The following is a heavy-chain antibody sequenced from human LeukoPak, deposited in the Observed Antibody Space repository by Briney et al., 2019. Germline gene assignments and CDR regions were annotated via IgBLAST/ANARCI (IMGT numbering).Heavy chain of an antibody. J-gene: IGHJ6*03. CDR1: GFTFSSYW. V-gene: IGHV3-7*01. D-gene: IGHD2-2*01. Sequence: GGSLRLSCAASGFTFSSYWMSWVRQAPGKGLEWVANIKQDGSEKYYVDSVKGRFTISRDNAKNSLYLQMNSLRAEDTAVYYCARDPRYCSSTSCYYYYYMDVWAKGPRSPSP. CDR3: ARDPRYCSSTSCYYYYYMDV. CDR2: IKQDGSEK.